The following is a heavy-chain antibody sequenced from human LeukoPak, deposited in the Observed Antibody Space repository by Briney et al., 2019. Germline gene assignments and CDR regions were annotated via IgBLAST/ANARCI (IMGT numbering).Heavy chain of an antibody. CDR2: ISSSSSYI. D-gene: IGHD3-3*01. Sequence: PGGSLRLSCAASGFTFSSYSMNWVRQAPGKGLEWVSSISSSSSYIYYADSVKGRFTISRDNAKNSLYLQMNSLRAEDTAVYYCARGVGSFGVVTFDYWGQGTLVTVSS. J-gene: IGHJ4*02. CDR3: ARGVGSFGVVTFDY. V-gene: IGHV3-21*01. CDR1: GFTFSSYS.